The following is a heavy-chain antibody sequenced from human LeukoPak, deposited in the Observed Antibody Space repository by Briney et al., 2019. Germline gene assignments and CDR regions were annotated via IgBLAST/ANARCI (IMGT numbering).Heavy chain of an antibody. CDR2: IWYDGSNK. D-gene: IGHD5-18*01. CDR3: ARSDTAMVYYFDY. V-gene: IGHV3-33*01. CDR1: GFTFSSYG. J-gene: IGHJ4*02. Sequence: GGSLRLSCAASGFTFSSYGMHWVRQAPGKGLEWVAVIWYDGSNKYYADSVKGRFTISRDNSKNTLYLQMNSLRAEDTAVYYCARSDTAMVYYFDYWGQGTLVTVSS.